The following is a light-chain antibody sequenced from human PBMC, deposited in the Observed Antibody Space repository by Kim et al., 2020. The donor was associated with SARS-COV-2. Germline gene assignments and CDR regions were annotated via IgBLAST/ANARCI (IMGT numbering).Light chain of an antibody. CDR1: SSNIGAAFA. Sequence: QSVLLQPPSVSGAPGQRVTIPCTGSSSNIGAAFAVHWYQRVSGAASKLLIFDNNNRPSGVPVRLPGSKCGTSASLAITWLQAEDEADYYCQSYDNNPRTYVFGTGTKVTVL. CDR3: QSYDNNPRTYV. V-gene: IGLV1-40*01. J-gene: IGLJ1*01. CDR2: DNN.